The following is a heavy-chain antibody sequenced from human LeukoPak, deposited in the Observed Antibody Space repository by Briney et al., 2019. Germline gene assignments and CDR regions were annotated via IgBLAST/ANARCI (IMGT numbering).Heavy chain of an antibody. CDR2: INPNSGGT. CDR3: ARGDSSSWYAGFDY. CDR1: GYTFTGYY. D-gene: IGHD6-13*01. J-gene: IGHJ4*02. V-gene: IGHV1-2*02. Sequence: ASVKVSCKASGYTFTGYYMHWVRQAPGQGLEWMGWINPNSGGTNYAQKFQGRVTMTRDTSISTAYMELSSLRSEDTAVYYCARGDSSSWYAGFDYWGQGTLVTVSS.